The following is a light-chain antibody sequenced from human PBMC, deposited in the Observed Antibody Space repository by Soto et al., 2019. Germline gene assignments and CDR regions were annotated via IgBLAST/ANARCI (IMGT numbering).Light chain of an antibody. CDR2: AAS. J-gene: IGKJ1*01. CDR3: KQYGSSMAWT. V-gene: IGKV3-20*01. CDR1: QSVTSNY. Sequence: EVVLTQSPGTVSLSPGERATLSCRASQSVTSNYLAWYQQKPGQAPRLLIYAASSRATGIPDRFSGSGSGTDFRLTISRLEHEDVAVYYCKQYGSSMAWTFGQGTKVEI.